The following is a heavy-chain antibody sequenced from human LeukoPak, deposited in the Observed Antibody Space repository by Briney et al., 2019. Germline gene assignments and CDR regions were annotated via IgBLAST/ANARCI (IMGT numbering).Heavy chain of an antibody. Sequence: GGSLRLSCAASGFTFSSYAMSWVRQAPGKGLEWVGRIKSKADGETIDYAAPVKGRFTFSRDDSKNMLYLQMNSLKSEDTAVYYCSTLTSRGLSDSWGQGTLVTVSS. CDR3: STLTSRGLSDS. CDR1: GFTFSSYA. D-gene: IGHD1-20*01. V-gene: IGHV3-15*01. CDR2: IKSKADGETI. J-gene: IGHJ4*02.